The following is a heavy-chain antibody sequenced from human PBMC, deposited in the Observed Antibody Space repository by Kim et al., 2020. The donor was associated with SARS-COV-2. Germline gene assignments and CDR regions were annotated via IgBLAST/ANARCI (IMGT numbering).Heavy chain of an antibody. D-gene: IGHD6-13*01. CDR3: ARAARERSWLVDY. J-gene: IGHJ4*02. Sequence: YPGSVKGRFTISRENAKNSLYLQMNSLRAGETAVYYCARAARERSWLVDYWGQGTLVTVSS. V-gene: IGHV3-13*01.